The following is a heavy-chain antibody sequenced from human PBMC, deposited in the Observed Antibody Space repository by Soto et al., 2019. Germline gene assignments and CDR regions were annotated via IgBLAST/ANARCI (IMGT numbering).Heavy chain of an antibody. CDR1: GYTFTNYY. J-gene: IGHJ6*02. D-gene: IGHD3-3*01. Sequence: QVQLVQSGAEVKKPGASVKVSCKASGYTFTNYYAHWVRQAPGQGLEWMGTINPSGGATTYAQRFQGRVTMTTDTSTSTVYMELSSLKFEDTAVYFCARGGLKYGSHDFWSGYGSRMDVWGQGSTVTVSS. CDR3: ARGGLKYGSHDFWSGYGSRMDV. V-gene: IGHV1-46*01. CDR2: INPSGGAT.